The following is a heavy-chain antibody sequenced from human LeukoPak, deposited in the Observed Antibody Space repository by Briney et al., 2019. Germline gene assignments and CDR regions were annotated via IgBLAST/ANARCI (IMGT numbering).Heavy chain of an antibody. CDR1: GGSISSYY. J-gene: IGHJ4*02. Sequence: PSETLSLTCTVSGGSISSYYWSWIRQPPGKGLEWIGYIYYSGSTNYNPPLKSRVTISVDTSKNQFSLKLSSVTAADTAVYYCARGSMVRGGDFDYWGQGTLVTVSS. V-gene: IGHV4-59*01. D-gene: IGHD3-10*01. CDR2: IYYSGST. CDR3: ARGSMVRGGDFDY.